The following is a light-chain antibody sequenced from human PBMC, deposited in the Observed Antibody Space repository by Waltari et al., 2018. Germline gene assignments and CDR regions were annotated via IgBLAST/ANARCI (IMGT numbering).Light chain of an antibody. CDR2: AAS. CDR3: QKYNSAPLT. V-gene: IGKV1-27*01. Sequence: EIQLTQSPSPLPEAVGDRVTITCRASQAISNYLAWYQQKPGKVPKLLIYAASILQSGVPSRFSGTGSGTGFSLTISSLQPEDVATYYCQKYNSAPLTFGGGTKVEIK. J-gene: IGKJ4*01. CDR1: QAISNY.